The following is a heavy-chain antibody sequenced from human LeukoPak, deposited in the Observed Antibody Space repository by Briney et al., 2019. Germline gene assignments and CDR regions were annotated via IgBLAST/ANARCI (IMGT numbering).Heavy chain of an antibody. CDR2: IYYSGST. J-gene: IGHJ4*02. CDR1: GGSISSYY. D-gene: IGHD6-13*01. Sequence: SETLSLTCTVSGGSISSYYWSWIRQPPGKGLEWIGYIYYSGSTNYNPSLKSRVTISVDTSKNQFSLKLSSVTAADTAVYYCARHAVIAAAGHDYWGQGTLVTVSS. CDR3: ARHAVIAAAGHDY. V-gene: IGHV4-59*01.